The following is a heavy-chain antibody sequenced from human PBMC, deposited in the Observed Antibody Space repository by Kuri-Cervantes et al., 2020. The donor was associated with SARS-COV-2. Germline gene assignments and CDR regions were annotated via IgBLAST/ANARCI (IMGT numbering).Heavy chain of an antibody. CDR1: GGYISSYY. V-gene: IGHV4-4*07. CDR3: AREYYDILTGHQLFDY. J-gene: IGHJ4*02. Sequence: GSLRLSCTVSGGYISSYYWSWIRQPAGKGLEWMGRIYTSGSTNYNPSLKSRVTMSVDTSKNQFSLKLSSVTAADTAVYYCAREYYDILTGHQLFDYWGQGTLVTVSS. CDR2: IYTSGST. D-gene: IGHD3-9*01.